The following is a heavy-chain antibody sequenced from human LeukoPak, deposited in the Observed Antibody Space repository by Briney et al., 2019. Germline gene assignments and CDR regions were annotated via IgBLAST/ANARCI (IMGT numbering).Heavy chain of an antibody. Sequence: PSETLSLTCTVSGGSISSSRYYWGWIRQPPGKGLWWIGRIYYSGSTYYNPSLKRRVTISVDTSKNQFSLKLSSVTAADTAVYYCASPYSGKYDYWGQGPLVTVSS. V-gene: IGHV4-39*01. CDR3: ASPYSGKYDY. CDR1: GGSISSSRYY. CDR2: IYYSGST. D-gene: IGHD1-26*01. J-gene: IGHJ4*02.